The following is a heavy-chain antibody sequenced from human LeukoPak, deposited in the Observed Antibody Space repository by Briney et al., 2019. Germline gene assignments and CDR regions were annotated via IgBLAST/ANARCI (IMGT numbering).Heavy chain of an antibody. CDR1: GGSISSGGYY. CDR3: ARASSRLGYCSSTSCLRGAFDI. D-gene: IGHD2-2*01. Sequence: SETLSLTCTVSGGSISSGGYYWSWIRQPPGKGLEWIGYIYHSGSTYYNPSLKSRVTISVDRSKNQFSLKLSSVTAADTAVYYCARASSRLGYCSSTSCLRGAFDIWGQGTMVTVSS. V-gene: IGHV4-30-2*01. J-gene: IGHJ3*02. CDR2: IYHSGST.